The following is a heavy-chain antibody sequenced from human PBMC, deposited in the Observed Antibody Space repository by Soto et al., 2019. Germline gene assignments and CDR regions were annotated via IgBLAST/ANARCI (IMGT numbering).Heavy chain of an antibody. Sequence: ASVKVSCKPSGSTFTNYPVHWVRQAPGQGLEWMGWINPNSGGTNYAQKFQGWVTMTRDTSISTAYMELSRLRSDDTAVYYCARESSIDTYYDILTGYEFLEKTVHGMDVWGQGTTVTVS. CDR2: INPNSGGT. V-gene: IGHV1-2*04. CDR1: GSTFTNYP. J-gene: IGHJ6*02. CDR3: ARESSIDTYYDILTGYEFLEKTVHGMDV. D-gene: IGHD3-9*01.